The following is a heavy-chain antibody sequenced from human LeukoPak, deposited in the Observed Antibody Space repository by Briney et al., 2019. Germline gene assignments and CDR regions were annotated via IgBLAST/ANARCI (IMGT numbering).Heavy chain of an antibody. V-gene: IGHV4-59*12. CDR2: IYYSGST. CDR3: ARDLLRWGSDAFDI. CDR1: GGSISSYY. J-gene: IGHJ3*02. Sequence: SETLSLTCTVSGGSISSYYWSWIRQPPGKGLEWIGNIYYSGSTNYNPSLKSRVTISVDTSKNQFSLELSSVTAADTAVYYCARDLLRWGSDAFDIWGQGTMVTVSS. D-gene: IGHD7-27*01.